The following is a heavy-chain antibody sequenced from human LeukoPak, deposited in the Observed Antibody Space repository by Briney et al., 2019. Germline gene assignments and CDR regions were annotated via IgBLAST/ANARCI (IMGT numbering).Heavy chain of an antibody. CDR3: ARDGWSDTAMVTGSFYFDY. V-gene: IGHV1-69*05. D-gene: IGHD5-18*01. Sequence: SVKVSCKASVGTFSSYVISWVRQAPGQGLEWMGRIIPIFGTANYAQKFQGRVTITTDESTSTAYMELSSLRSEDTAVYYCARDGWSDTAMVTGSFYFDYWGQGTLVTVSS. J-gene: IGHJ4*02. CDR2: IIPIFGTA. CDR1: VGTFSSYV.